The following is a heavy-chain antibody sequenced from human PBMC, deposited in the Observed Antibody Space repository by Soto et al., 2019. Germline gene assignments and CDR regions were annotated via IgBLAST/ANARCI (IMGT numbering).Heavy chain of an antibody. CDR3: ARDGFGLFGSPTTGFDY. CDR2: INSDGSST. J-gene: IGHJ4*02. Sequence: EVQLVESGGGLVQPGGSLRLSCAASGFTFSSYWMHWVRQAPGKGLVWVSRINSDGSSTSYADSVKGRFTISRDNAKNTLYLQMNSLRAEDTAVYYCARDGFGLFGSPTTGFDYWGQGTLVTVSS. D-gene: IGHD3-10*02. CDR1: GFTFSSYW. V-gene: IGHV3-74*01.